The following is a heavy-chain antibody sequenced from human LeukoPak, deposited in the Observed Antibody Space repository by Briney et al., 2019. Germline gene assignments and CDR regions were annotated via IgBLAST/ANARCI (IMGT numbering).Heavy chain of an antibody. Sequence: SETLSLTCAVYGGSFSDYYWNWIRQPPGKGLEWIGEINPRGGTNYNPSLKSRVTISVDTSKNQFSLKLSSVTAADTAVYYCARVTRSFDYWGQGTLVTVSS. CDR2: INPRGGT. CDR1: GGSFSDYY. J-gene: IGHJ4*02. V-gene: IGHV4-34*01. CDR3: ARVTRSFDY.